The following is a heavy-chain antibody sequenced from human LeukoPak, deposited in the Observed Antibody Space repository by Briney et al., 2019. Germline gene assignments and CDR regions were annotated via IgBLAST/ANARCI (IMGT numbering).Heavy chain of an antibody. D-gene: IGHD2-15*01. J-gene: IGHJ4*02. CDR2: ISSSSSTI. CDR3: AKDGRYCSGGSCATTYYFDY. V-gene: IGHV3-48*01. CDR1: GFSFSSYS. Sequence: PGGSLRLSCAASGFSFSSYSMNWVRQAPGKGLEWVSYISSSSSTIYYADSVKGRFTISRDNSKNTLYLQMNSLRAEDTAVYYCAKDGRYCSGGSCATTYYFDYWGQGTLVTVSS.